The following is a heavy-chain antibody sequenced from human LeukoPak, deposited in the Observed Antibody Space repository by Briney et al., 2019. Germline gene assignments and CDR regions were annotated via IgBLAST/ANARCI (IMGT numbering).Heavy chain of an antibody. CDR1: GGSISSSSYY. V-gene: IGHV4-39*01. J-gene: IGHJ5*02. CDR2: IYYSGST. CDR3: ARRNYDFWSGYWVWFDP. Sequence: SETLSLTCTVSGGSISSSSYYWGWIRQPPGTGLEWIGIIYYSGSTYYNPSLKSRVTLSVDTSKNQFSLKLTSVTAADTAVYYCARRNYDFWSGYWVWFDPWGQGALVTVSS. D-gene: IGHD3-3*01.